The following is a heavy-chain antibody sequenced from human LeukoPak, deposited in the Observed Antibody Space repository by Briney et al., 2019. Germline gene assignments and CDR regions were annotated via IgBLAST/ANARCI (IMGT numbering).Heavy chain of an antibody. J-gene: IGHJ4*02. CDR1: GFTFDDYA. D-gene: IGHD5-24*01. CDR2: ISWNSGSI. CDR3: AKDISKVATISPFDY. Sequence: GGSLRLSCAASGFTFDDYAMHWVRQAPGKGLEWVSGISWNSGSIGYADSVKGRFTISRDNAKNSLYLQMNSLRAEDTALYYCAKDISKVATISPFDYWGQGTLVTVSS. V-gene: IGHV3-9*01.